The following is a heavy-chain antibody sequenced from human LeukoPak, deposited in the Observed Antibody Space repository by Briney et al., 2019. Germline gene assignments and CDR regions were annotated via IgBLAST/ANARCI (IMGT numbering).Heavy chain of an antibody. Sequence: GGSLRLSCAASGFTFSSYSMNWVRQAPGKGLEWVSSISSNSIYVFYADSMKGRFTISRDNAKNSLSLQMNSLRAEDTAVYYCARDQVDRIWYFDYWGQGTLVTVSS. J-gene: IGHJ4*02. CDR3: ARDQVDRIWYFDY. D-gene: IGHD1-14*01. CDR1: GFTFSSYS. V-gene: IGHV3-21*01. CDR2: ISSNSIYV.